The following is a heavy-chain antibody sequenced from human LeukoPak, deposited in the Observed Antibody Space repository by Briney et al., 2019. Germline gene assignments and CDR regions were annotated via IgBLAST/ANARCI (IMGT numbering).Heavy chain of an antibody. CDR3: ARTGSGLDY. CDR2: IFYSGAA. D-gene: IGHD6-19*01. V-gene: IGHV4-39*07. CDR1: GGSISSSDYY. Sequence: SETLSLTCTVSGGSISSSDYYWGWVRQPPGKGLEWIGSIFYSGAAHCNPSLKSRVTISVDTSNNQFSLKLSSVTAADTAVYYCARTGSGLDYWGQGTLVTVSS. J-gene: IGHJ4*02.